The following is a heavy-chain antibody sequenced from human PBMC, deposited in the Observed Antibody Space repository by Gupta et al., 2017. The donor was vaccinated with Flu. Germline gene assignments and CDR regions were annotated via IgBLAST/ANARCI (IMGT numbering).Heavy chain of an antibody. Sequence: QLQLQESGSGLVKPSETLSLTCTVSGGSISSSSYYWGWIRQPPGKGLEWIGSIYYSGSTYYNPSLKSRVTISVDTSKNQFSLKLSSVTAADTAVYYCARHPMVPDFDYWGQVTLVTVSS. V-gene: IGHV4-39*01. CDR2: IYYSGST. D-gene: IGHD3-10*01. J-gene: IGHJ4*02. CDR3: ARHPMVPDFDY. CDR1: GGSISSSSYY.